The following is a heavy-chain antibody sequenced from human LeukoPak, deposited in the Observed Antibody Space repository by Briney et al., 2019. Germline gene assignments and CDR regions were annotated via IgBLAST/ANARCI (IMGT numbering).Heavy chain of an antibody. CDR1: GGSISSYY. Sequence: SETLSLTCTVSGGSISSYYWSWIRQPPGKGLEWIGYIYYSGSTNYNPSLKSRVTISVDTSKNQFSLKLSSVTAADTAVYYCARPRHGDYGMDVWGQGTTVTVSS. CDR2: IYYSGST. D-gene: IGHD2-8*01. V-gene: IGHV4-59*01. CDR3: ARPRHGDYGMDV. J-gene: IGHJ6*02.